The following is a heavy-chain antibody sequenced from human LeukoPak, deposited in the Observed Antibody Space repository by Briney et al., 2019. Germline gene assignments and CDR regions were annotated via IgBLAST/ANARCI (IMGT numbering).Heavy chain of an antibody. Sequence: PSETLSLTCTVSGGSISSYYRSWIRQPPGKGLEWIGYIYYSGSTNYNPSLKSRVTISVDTSKNQFSLKLSSVTAADTAVYYCARDVEYSSGGFDPWGQGTLVTVSS. CDR1: GGSISSYY. CDR3: ARDVEYSSGGFDP. CDR2: IYYSGST. J-gene: IGHJ5*02. V-gene: IGHV4-59*01. D-gene: IGHD6-19*01.